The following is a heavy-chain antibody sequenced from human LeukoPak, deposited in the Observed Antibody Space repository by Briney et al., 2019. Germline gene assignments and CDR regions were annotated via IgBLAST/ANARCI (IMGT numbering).Heavy chain of an antibody. D-gene: IGHD3-22*01. CDR3: ARDGAYDDASGYRAYF. Sequence: PGGSLRLSCTASGFRFSDYYMNWVRQTPGKGPERLSYISHSAGTVQYADSVRGRFTVSRDNHKNTLYLQMNSLRVEDTAVYYCARDGAYDDASGYRAYFWGQATLVTFSS. CDR2: ISHSAGTV. J-gene: IGHJ4*02. V-gene: IGHV3-11*01. CDR1: GFRFSDYY.